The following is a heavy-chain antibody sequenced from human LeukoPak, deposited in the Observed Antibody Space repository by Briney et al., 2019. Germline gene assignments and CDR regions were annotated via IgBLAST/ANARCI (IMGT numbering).Heavy chain of an antibody. CDR3: ARGVVVVAARNYFDY. Sequence: SETLSLTCAVYGGSFSGYYWSWIRQPPGKGLEWIGEINHSGSTNYNPSLKSRVTISVDTSKNQFSLKQSSVTAADTAVYYCARGVVVVAARNYFDYWGQGTLVTVSS. D-gene: IGHD2-15*01. CDR2: INHSGST. CDR1: GGSFSGYY. J-gene: IGHJ4*02. V-gene: IGHV4-34*01.